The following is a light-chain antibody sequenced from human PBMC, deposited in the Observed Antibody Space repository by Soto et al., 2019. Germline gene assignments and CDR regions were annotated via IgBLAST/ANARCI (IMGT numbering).Light chain of an antibody. CDR3: QQSYSTLIT. Sequence: DIQVAQSPSSLSASVGDRVTITCRTSQAINRYLNWYQQKPGKAPKLLIYAASSLQSGVPSRFSGSGSGTDFTLTISSLQPEDFATYYCQQSYSTLITFGQGTRLEIK. J-gene: IGKJ5*01. V-gene: IGKV1-39*01. CDR2: AAS. CDR1: QAINRY.